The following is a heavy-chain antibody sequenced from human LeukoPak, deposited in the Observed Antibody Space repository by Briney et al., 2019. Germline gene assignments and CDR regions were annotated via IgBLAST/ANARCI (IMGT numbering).Heavy chain of an antibody. CDR1: RFTFSNYG. D-gene: IGHD1-20*01. V-gene: IGHV3-30*18. CDR3: AKTGNYNWNGFDY. J-gene: IGHJ4*02. CDR2: ISYDGSNK. Sequence: AGGSLRLSCAASRFTFSNYGMHWVRQAPGKGLEWVAIISYDGSNKYYADSVKGRFTISRDNSKNTLYLQMNSLRVEDSAVYYCAKTGNYNWNGFDYWGQGTLVTVSS.